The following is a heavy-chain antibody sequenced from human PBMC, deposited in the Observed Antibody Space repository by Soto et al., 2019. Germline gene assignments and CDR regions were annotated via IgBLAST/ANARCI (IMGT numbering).Heavy chain of an antibody. D-gene: IGHD2-15*01. CDR1: GFTFSSYS. CDR3: ARSYCSGGSCYSGRPNEKKYYFDY. J-gene: IGHJ4*02. CDR2: IFYSGSST. Sequence: GGSLRLSCAASGFTFSSYSMNWVRQAPGKGLEWVSSIFYSGSSTYYADSVKGRFTISRHNSKNTLYLQMNSLRAEDTAVYYCARSYCSGGSCYSGRPNEKKYYFDYWGQGTLVTVSS. V-gene: IGHV3-21*04.